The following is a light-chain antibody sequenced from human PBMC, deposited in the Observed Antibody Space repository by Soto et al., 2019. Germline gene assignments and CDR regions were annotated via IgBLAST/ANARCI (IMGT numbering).Light chain of an antibody. CDR1: QTISNS. Sequence: EIALTQSPATLSLSPGERATLSCRASQTISNSLAWYQEKPGQAPRLLIYDSSNRATGIPPRFSGSGSGTEFTLTISSLQAEDFAVYYCQHDNNCPFTFGQGTKLEIK. CDR3: QHDNNCPFT. J-gene: IGKJ2*01. CDR2: DSS. V-gene: IGKV3-11*01.